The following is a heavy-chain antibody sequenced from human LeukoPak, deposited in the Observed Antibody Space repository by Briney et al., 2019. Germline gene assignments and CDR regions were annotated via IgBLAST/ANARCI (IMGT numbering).Heavy chain of an antibody. CDR2: INTNTGNP. V-gene: IGHV7-4-1*02. D-gene: IGHD2-2*02. CDR3: ARVGLVHQLLYQLDY. J-gene: IGHJ4*02. Sequence: ASVKVSCKASGYTFTSYAMNWVRQAPGQGLVWMGWINTNTGNPTYAQGFTGRFVFSLDTSVSTAYLQISSLKAEDTAVYYCARVGLVHQLLYQLDYWGQGTLVTVSS. CDR1: GYTFTSYA.